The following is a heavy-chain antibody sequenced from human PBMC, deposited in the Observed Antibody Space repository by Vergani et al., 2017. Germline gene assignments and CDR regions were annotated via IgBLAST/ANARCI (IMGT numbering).Heavy chain of an antibody. CDR1: GFTFSDYY. CDR3: ARDLNYGGNSGSYYYGMDV. CDR2: ISGSGHTK. D-gene: IGHD4-23*01. V-gene: IGHV3-11*04. Sequence: QVQLVESGGGLVKPGGSLRLSCAASGFTFSDYYMTWIRQAPGKGLEWISYISGSGHTKYYADSVKGRFAISRDNAKNSLYLQMNSLRAEDTAVYYCARDLNYGGNSGSYYYGMDVWGQGTTVTVSS. J-gene: IGHJ6*02.